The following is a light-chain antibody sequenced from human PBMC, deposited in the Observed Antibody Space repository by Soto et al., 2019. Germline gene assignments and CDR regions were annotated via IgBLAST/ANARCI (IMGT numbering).Light chain of an antibody. CDR3: PSYDSSLSGYV. Sequence: QSVLTQPPSVSGAPGQRVTISCTGSSSNIGAGYDVHWYQQLPGTAPKLLIYGNSNRPSGVPDRFSGYKSGTSASLAITGLQAEDEADYYCPSYDSSLSGYVFGTGTKLTVL. J-gene: IGLJ1*01. V-gene: IGLV1-40*01. CDR2: GNS. CDR1: SSNIGAGYD.